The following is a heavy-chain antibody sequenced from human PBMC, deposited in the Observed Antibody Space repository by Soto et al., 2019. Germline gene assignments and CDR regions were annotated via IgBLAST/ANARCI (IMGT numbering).Heavy chain of an antibody. CDR1: GFTFSSYP. J-gene: IGHJ3*02. CDR2: VSVSCVDT. V-gene: IGHV3-23*01. D-gene: IGHD6-13*01. CDR3: ASRKRPGTFDI. Sequence: GGSLRLSCAASGFTFSSYPMSWVRQSPGKGLEWVYSVSVSCVDTYYADSVKGRFTISRDNSKNTLYLQMNSLRAEDTGVYYCASRKRPGTFDIWGQGTMVTVSS.